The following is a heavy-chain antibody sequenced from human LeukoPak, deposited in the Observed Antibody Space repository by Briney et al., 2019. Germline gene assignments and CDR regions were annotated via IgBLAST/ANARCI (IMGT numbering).Heavy chain of an antibody. CDR3: ARSYNWNFRRFDP. CDR1: GYSFTRNW. Sequence: GESLKISCKGSGYSFTRNWIGWVRQMPGKGLEWMGIIYPDDSETRYSPSFQGQVTISADKSISTAYLQWSSLKASDTVMYYCARSYNWNFRRFDPWGQGTLVTVTS. V-gene: IGHV5-51*01. J-gene: IGHJ5*02. CDR2: IYPDDSET. D-gene: IGHD1-7*01.